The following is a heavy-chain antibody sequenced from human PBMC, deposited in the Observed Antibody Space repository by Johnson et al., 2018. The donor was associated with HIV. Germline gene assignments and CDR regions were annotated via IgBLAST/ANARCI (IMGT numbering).Heavy chain of an antibody. CDR1: GFTFSSYA. V-gene: IGHV3-30-3*01. Sequence: QVLLLESGGGVVQPGRSLRLSCAASGFTFSSYAIHWVRQAPGKGLEWVAVISYDGSNKYYADSVKGRFTISRDNSKNTLYLQMNSLRAEDTAVYYCAPIAAHHDAFDIWGQGTMVTVSS. CDR2: ISYDGSNK. D-gene: IGHD6-6*01. CDR3: APIAAHHDAFDI. J-gene: IGHJ3*02.